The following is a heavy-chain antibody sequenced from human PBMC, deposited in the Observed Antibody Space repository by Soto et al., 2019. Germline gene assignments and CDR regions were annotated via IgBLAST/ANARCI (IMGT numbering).Heavy chain of an antibody. Sequence: PSETLSLTCAVSGGYISGGYYYWSWIRQPPGKELEWIGYIYHSGSTDYNPSLRDQVSLSLDTSKNQFSLQLSSLTATDTAVYYCARNWFSVAGRYHFDYWGPGTLVTVSS. J-gene: IGHJ4*02. CDR3: ARNWFSVAGRYHFDY. CDR2: IYHSGST. V-gene: IGHV4-61*01. D-gene: IGHD6-19*01. CDR1: GGYISGGYYY.